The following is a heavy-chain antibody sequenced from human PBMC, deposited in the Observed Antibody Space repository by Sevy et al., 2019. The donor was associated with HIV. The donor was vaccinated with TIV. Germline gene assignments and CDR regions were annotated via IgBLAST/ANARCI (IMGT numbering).Heavy chain of an antibody. V-gene: IGHV3-23*01. Sequence: GGSLRLSCVASGFTFNKYAMSWVREAPGKGLEWISAITDIGDSTYHADSVKGRFTISRDNSKNTLYFQLNSLRADDTAVYYCAKGSHGRRTYYFDYWGQGTLVTVSS. J-gene: IGHJ4*02. D-gene: IGHD3-16*01. CDR3: AKGSHGRRTYYFDY. CDR1: GFTFNKYA. CDR2: ITDIGDST.